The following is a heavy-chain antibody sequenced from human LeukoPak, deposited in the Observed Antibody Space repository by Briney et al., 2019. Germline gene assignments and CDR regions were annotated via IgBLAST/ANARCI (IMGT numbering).Heavy chain of an antibody. CDR3: ARGVPRWAYFDY. V-gene: IGHV4-59*01. J-gene: IGHJ4*02. CDR2: IYYSGST. Sequence: PSETLSLTCTVSGGSISSYYWSWIRQPPGKGLEWIGYIYYSGSTNYNPSLKSRVTISVDTSKNQFSLKLSSVTAADTAVYYCARGVPRWAYFDYWGQGTLVTVSS. D-gene: IGHD2-2*01. CDR1: GGSISSYY.